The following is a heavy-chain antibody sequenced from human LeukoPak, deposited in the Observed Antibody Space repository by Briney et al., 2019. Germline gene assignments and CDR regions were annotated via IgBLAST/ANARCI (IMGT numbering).Heavy chain of an antibody. J-gene: IGHJ6*02. CDR1: GGSISSSSYQ. CDR3: ASGGGSDFRYYGMDV. V-gene: IGHV4-39*07. CDR2: ISYSGST. D-gene: IGHD2-15*01. Sequence: KPSETLSLTCTVSGGSISSSSYQWGWIRQPPGKGLEWIGTISYSGSTYYNPSLKSRVTVSVDTSKNQFSLKLSSVTAADTAVYYCASGGGSDFRYYGMDVWGQGTTVTVSS.